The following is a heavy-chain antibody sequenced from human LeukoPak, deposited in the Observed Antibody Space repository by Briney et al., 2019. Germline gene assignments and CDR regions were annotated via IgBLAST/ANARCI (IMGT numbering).Heavy chain of an antibody. V-gene: IGHV3-53*01. CDR2: IYSGGST. CDR3: ATRPYDGSGYPRRYFDY. J-gene: IGHJ4*02. D-gene: IGHD3-22*01. Sequence: GGSLSLSCAATGFSFSDYYMSWVRQAPGKGLEWVSVIYSGGSTYYADSVKGRFTISRDNSKNTLYLQMNSLRAEDTAVYYCATRPYDGSGYPRRYFDYWGQGTLVTVSS. CDR1: GFSFSDYY.